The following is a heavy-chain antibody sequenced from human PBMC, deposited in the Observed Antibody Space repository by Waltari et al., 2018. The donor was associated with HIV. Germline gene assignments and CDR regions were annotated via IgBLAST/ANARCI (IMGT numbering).Heavy chain of an antibody. CDR1: GYSFTSYW. J-gene: IGHJ5*02. CDR2: IYPGDSDT. V-gene: IGHV5-51*01. CDR3: ARHLSPFTYYYGSGEINWFDP. Sequence: EVQLVQSGAEVKKPGESLKISCKGSGYSFTSYWIGWVRQMPGKGLEWMGIIYPGDSDTRYSPSFQGQVTISADKSISTAYLQWSSLKASDTAMYYCARHLSPFTYYYGSGEINWFDPWGQGTLVTVSS. D-gene: IGHD3-10*01.